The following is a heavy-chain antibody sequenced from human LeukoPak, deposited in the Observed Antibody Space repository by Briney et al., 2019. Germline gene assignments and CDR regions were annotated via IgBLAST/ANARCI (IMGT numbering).Heavy chain of an antibody. CDR2: ISHTSGSAT. CDR3: VRDNGAAAGNY. J-gene: IGHJ4*02. Sequence: PGGSLRLSCAASGFTFSSYVMNWVRQAPGMGLEWVSFISHTSGSATYYADSVKGRFTISRDNAKNSLYLQMNSLRVEDTAVYYCVRDNGAAAGNYWGQGTLVTVSS. CDR1: GFTFSSYV. D-gene: IGHD6-13*01. V-gene: IGHV3-48*03.